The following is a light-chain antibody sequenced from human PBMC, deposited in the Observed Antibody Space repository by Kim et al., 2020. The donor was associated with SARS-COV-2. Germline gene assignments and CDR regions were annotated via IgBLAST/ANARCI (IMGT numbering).Light chain of an antibody. Sequence: QAASMSGSPGQSITISCTGTSSDVGAYDYVSWYQQLPGKAPNLMIYDVSERPSGVSYRFSGSKSGNTASLTISRLRAEDEADYYCSSYTSSSSWVFG. J-gene: IGLJ3*02. CDR1: SSDVGAYDY. CDR2: DVS. CDR3: SSYTSSSSWV. V-gene: IGLV2-14*03.